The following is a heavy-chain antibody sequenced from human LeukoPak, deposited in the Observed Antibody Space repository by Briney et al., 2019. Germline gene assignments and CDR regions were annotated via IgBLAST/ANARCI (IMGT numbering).Heavy chain of an antibody. J-gene: IGHJ4*02. D-gene: IGHD1-26*01. CDR2: ISGDSDIT. CDR1: GFTFNSYS. CDR3: AKARGLGIVGAHFDY. Sequence: GSLRLSCAASGFTFNSYSMTWVRQAPGKGLEWVSIISGDSDITYYADSVKGRFTISRDNSKNTLYLQMNSLRAEDTAVYYCAKARGLGIVGAHFDYWGQGTLVTVSS. V-gene: IGHV3-23*01.